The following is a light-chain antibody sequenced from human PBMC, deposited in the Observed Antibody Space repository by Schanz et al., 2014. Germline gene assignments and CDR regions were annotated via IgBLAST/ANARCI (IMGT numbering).Light chain of an antibody. CDR3: SSYTSSNTYWV. CDR2: DVT. CDR1: SSDVGGYNR. J-gene: IGLJ3*02. Sequence: QSALTQPPSVSGSPGQSVTISCTGTSSDVGGYNRVSWYQQPPGTAPKLMIYDVTNRPSGVPDRFSGSKSGSTASLAITGLQAEDEADYYCSSYTSSNTYWVFGGGTKVTVL. V-gene: IGLV2-18*02.